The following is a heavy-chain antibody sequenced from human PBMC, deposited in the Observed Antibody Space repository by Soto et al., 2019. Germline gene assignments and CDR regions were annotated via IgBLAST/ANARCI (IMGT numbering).Heavy chain of an antibody. CDR3: AKTGFWSDYRVADY. D-gene: IGHD3-3*01. CDR1: GASISSSSSY. CDR2: INYSGST. Sequence: ETLSLTCTVSGASISSSSSYWGWIRQPPGKGLEWIGSINYSGSTYYNPSLKGRITISVDTSNNQFSLKLSSVTAADTAVYFCAKTGFWSDYRVADYWGQGTLVTVSS. V-gene: IGHV4-39*01. J-gene: IGHJ4*02.